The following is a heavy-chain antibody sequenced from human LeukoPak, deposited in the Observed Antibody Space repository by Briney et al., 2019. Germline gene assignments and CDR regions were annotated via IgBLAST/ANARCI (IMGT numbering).Heavy chain of an antibody. J-gene: IGHJ4*02. V-gene: IGHV4-39*01. D-gene: IGHD5-18*01. Sequence: SETLSLTCTVSGGSISSSSYYWGWIRQPPGKGLEWIGSIYYSGSTYYNPSLKSRVTMSLDTSKNQFSLKLSSVTAADTAVYYCARHVDTAMAYFDYWAREPWSPSPQ. CDR3: ARHVDTAMAYFDY. CDR1: GGSISSSSYY. CDR2: IYYSGST.